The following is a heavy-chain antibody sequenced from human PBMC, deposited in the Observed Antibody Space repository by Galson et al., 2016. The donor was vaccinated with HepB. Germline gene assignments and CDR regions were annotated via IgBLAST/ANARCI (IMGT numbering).Heavy chain of an antibody. Sequence: ETLSLTCTVSGGSISSYYWSWIRQPPGKGLEWIGYIYYSGSTNYNPSLKRRVTISVDTSKNQFSLKLSSVTAADTAVYYCARGLKAARHYYYYYYMDVWGKGTTVTVSS. D-gene: IGHD6-6*01. CDR2: IYYSGST. CDR1: GGSISSYY. J-gene: IGHJ6*03. V-gene: IGHV4-59*01. CDR3: ARGLKAARHYYYYYYMDV.